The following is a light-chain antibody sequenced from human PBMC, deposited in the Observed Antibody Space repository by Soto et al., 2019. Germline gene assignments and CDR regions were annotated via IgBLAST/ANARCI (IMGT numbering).Light chain of an antibody. J-gene: IGKJ4*01. CDR3: QKGYSPLLS. CDR1: QSISTY. Sequence: DIEMTQSPSSLSASVGDRVTITCRASQSISTYLNWYQQKGGKAPKLLIHGASGLQSGVPLRFSGSGSGTDFTLTILSLQPEDFATYDCQKGYSPLLSFGGGTTVELK. V-gene: IGKV1-39*01. CDR2: GAS.